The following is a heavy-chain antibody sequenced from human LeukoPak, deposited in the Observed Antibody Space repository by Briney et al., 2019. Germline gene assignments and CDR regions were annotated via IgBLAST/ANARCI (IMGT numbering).Heavy chain of an antibody. CDR2: IWYDGSNK. D-gene: IGHD7-27*01. J-gene: IGHJ4*02. Sequence: GRSLRLSCAASGFTFSSYGMHWVCQAPGKGLEWVAVIWYDGSNKYYADSVKGRFTISRDNSKHTLYLQMNSLRAEDTAVYYCARDYAHWGPPIYYFDYWGQGTLVTVSS. CDR3: ARDYAHWGPPIYYFDY. CDR1: GFTFSSYG. V-gene: IGHV3-33*01.